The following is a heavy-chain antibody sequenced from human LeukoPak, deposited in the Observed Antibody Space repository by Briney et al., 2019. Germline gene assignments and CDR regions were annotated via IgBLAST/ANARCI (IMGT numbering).Heavy chain of an antibody. V-gene: IGHV3-48*03. Sequence: GGSGSPTYYADSVKGRFTISRDNAMNSLFLQMNSLRAEDTAVYYCARLRSPTDYWGQGTLVTVSS. CDR3: ARLRSPTDY. D-gene: IGHD4-17*01. CDR2: GGSGSPT. J-gene: IGHJ4*02.